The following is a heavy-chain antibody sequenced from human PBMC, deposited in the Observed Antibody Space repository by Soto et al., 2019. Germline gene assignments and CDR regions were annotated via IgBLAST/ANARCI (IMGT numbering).Heavy chain of an antibody. CDR3: AKDYYDSSGYYYFGVDY. CDR2: ISGSGGST. D-gene: IGHD3-22*01. V-gene: IGHV3-23*01. J-gene: IGHJ4*02. CDR1: GFTFSSYA. Sequence: EVQLLESGGGLVQPGGSLRLSCAASGFTFSSYAMSWVRQAPGKGLEWVSAISGSGGSTYYADSVKGRFTISRDNSKNTLYLQMNSLRAEDTAVYYCAKDYYDSSGYYYFGVDYWGQGTLVTVSS.